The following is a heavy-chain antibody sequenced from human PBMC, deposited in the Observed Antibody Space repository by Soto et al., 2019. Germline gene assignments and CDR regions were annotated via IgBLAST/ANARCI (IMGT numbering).Heavy chain of an antibody. Sequence: VQLQESGPVVVKPSDTLSVTCTVSGGSVSSRSHFWSWIRQPPGGGLQWIGYIYCTGNTNHSPSLQSRATLSMNTSSNQFSLRLTSVTAADTAIYYCARYDAESGSNRLDPWGQGTLVTVSP. V-gene: IGHV4-61*01. CDR2: IYCTGNT. D-gene: IGHD5-12*01. CDR1: GGSVSSRSHF. J-gene: IGHJ5*02. CDR3: ARYDAESGSNRLDP.